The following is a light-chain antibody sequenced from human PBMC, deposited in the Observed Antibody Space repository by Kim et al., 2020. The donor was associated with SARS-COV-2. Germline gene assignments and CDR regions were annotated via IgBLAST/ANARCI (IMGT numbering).Light chain of an antibody. V-gene: IGKV1-5*03. CDR3: QRYNGY. CDR1: KSRNNW. J-gene: IGKJ2*01. Sequence: STTSAAVGTMVTSTCRASKSRNNWLDWKPQKPRKSLNLLIYGASSLESGVFSRCRASGSGTEFTLTIRSLQLDDFSTYQYQRYNGYFGQGTKLEI. CDR2: GAS.